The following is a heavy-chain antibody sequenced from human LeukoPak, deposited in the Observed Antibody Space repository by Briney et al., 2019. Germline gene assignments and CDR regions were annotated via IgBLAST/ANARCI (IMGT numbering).Heavy chain of an antibody. D-gene: IGHD6-13*01. CDR3: GRGPLGQPTYYFDY. J-gene: IGHJ4*02. CDR2: ISYDGSNK. V-gene: IGHV3-30*04. Sequence: GGSLRLSCAASGFTFSSYAMHWVRQAPGKGLEWVAVISYDGSNKYSADSVKGRFSISRDNSKNTLYLQMNSLRGEDTAVYYCGRGPLGQPTYYFDYWGLGTLVTVSS. CDR1: GFTFSSYA.